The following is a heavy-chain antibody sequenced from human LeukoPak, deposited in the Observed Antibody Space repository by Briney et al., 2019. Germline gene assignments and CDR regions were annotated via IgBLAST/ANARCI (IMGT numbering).Heavy chain of an antibody. J-gene: IGHJ4*02. CDR1: GGSISSGSYY. CDR3: AREPYYDFWSGYAFDY. V-gene: IGHV4-61*02. Sequence: SETLSLTCTVSGGSISSGSYYWSWIRQPAGKGLEWIGRIYTSGSTNYNPSLKGRVTISVDTSKNQFSLKLSSVTAADTAVYYCAREPYYDFWSGYAFDYWGQGTLVTVSS. D-gene: IGHD3-3*01. CDR2: IYTSGST.